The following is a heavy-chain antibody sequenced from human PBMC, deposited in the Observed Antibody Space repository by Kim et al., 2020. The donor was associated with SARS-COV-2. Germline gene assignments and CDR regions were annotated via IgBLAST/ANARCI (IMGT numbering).Heavy chain of an antibody. CDR3: AREGGGSGFDY. CDR1: GCSISSGGYY. J-gene: IGHJ4*02. Sequence: SETLSLTCTVSGCSISSGGYYWSWIRQHPGKGLEWIGYIYYSGSTYYNSPLKSRVTISVDTSKHQFSHKLSPVTAADTAVYYCAREGGGSGFDYWGQGTLVTVSS. V-gene: IGHV4-31*03. CDR2: IYYSGST. D-gene: IGHD3-10*01.